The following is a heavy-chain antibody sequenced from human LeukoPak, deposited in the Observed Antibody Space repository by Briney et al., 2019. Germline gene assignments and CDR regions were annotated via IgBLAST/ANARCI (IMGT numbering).Heavy chain of an antibody. D-gene: IGHD1-26*01. J-gene: IGHJ3*02. Sequence: GGSLRLSCAASGFTFSVYWMTWVRQAPGKGLEWVANISQDGSDKYYVDSVKGRFTISRDNAKNSLYLQMNSLRAEDTAVYYCARVSGTYGGAFDIWGQGTMVTVSS. V-gene: IGHV3-7*01. CDR1: GFTFSVYW. CDR3: ARVSGTYGGAFDI. CDR2: ISQDGSDK.